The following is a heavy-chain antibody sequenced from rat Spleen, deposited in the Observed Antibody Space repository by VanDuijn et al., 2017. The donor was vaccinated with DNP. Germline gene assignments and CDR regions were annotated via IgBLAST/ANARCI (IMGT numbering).Heavy chain of an antibody. V-gene: IGHV5S13*01. Sequence: EVQLVESGGGLVQPGRSLKLSCAASGFTFSNYDMAWVRQAPTKGLEWVASITSSGGSTYYPDSVKGRFTISRDNAENTLYLQMDSLRSEDTATYYCARRSDYHDYWGQGVMVTVSS. CDR2: ITSSGGST. CDR1: GFTFSNYD. J-gene: IGHJ2*01. CDR3: ARRSDYHDY.